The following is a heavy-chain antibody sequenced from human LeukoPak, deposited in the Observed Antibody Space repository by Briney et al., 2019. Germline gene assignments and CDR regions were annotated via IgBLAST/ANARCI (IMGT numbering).Heavy chain of an antibody. V-gene: IGHV3-21*01. Sequence: TGGSLRLSCAASGFTFSSYSMNWVRQAPGKGLEWVSSISSSSSYIYYADSVKGRFTVSRDNAKNSLYLQMNSLRAEDTAVYYCARVPTILDNYLDYWGQGTLVTVSS. J-gene: IGHJ4*02. CDR1: GFTFSSYS. D-gene: IGHD1-26*01. CDR2: ISSSSSYI. CDR3: ARVPTILDNYLDY.